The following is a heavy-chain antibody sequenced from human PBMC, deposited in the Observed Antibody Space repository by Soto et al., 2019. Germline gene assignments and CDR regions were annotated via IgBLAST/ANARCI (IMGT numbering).Heavy chain of an antibody. D-gene: IGHD6-13*01. Sequence: SETLSLTCTASGGSISSYYWSWIRQPPGKGLEWIGYIFYSGSTNYNPSLKSRVTISVDTSKNQFSLKLSSVTAADTAVYYCARRYSSSSDYWGQGTLVTSPQ. CDR3: ARRYSSSSDY. CDR1: GGSISSYY. J-gene: IGHJ4*02. V-gene: IGHV4-59*08. CDR2: IFYSGST.